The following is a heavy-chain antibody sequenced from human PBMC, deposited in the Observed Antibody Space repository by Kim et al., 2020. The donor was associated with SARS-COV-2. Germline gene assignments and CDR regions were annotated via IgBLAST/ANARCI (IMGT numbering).Heavy chain of an antibody. CDR1: GGTFSSYA. D-gene: IGHD3-10*01. Sequence: SVKVSCKASGGTFSSYAISWVRQAPGQGLEWMGGIIPIFGTANYAQKFQGRVTITADESTSTAYMELSSLRSEDTAVYYCARDLGMVRGVITQAVGRWGQGTLVTVSS. CDR3: ARDLGMVRGVITQAVGR. V-gene: IGHV1-69*13. CDR2: IIPIFGTA. J-gene: IGHJ4*02.